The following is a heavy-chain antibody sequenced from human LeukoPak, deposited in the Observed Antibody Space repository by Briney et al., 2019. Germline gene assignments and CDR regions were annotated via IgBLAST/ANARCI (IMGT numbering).Heavy chain of an antibody. CDR3: ARVASPGVAYGMDV. D-gene: IGHD2-15*01. CDR2: ISTSGSVI. V-gene: IGHV3-48*03. J-gene: IGHJ6*02. CDR1: GXTFRSYE. Sequence: GGSLRLSWAASGXTFRSYEMNWVRQAPGKGLESVSYISTSGSVIHADSVRGRFTISRDNAKNSLYLQMNSLRAEDTAVYYCARVASPGVAYGMDVWGQGTTVSVSS.